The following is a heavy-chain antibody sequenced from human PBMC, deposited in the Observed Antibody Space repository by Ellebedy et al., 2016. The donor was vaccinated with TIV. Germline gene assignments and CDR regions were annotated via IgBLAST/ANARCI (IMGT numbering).Heavy chain of an antibody. CDR1: GFTFSSYA. Sequence: GESLKISCAASGFTFSSYAMHWVRQAPGKGLEWVAVISYDGSNKYYADSVRGRFTISRDNSKNTLYLQMNSLRPEDTAVYYCARDDKQWRNLGLPWYWGQGTLVTVSS. J-gene: IGHJ4*02. D-gene: IGHD6-19*01. CDR2: ISYDGSNK. V-gene: IGHV3-30-3*01. CDR3: ARDDKQWRNLGLPWY.